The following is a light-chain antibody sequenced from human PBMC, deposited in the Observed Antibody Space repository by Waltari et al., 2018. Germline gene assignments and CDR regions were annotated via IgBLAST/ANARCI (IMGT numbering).Light chain of an antibody. CDR1: QSLLYSNGNNY. CDR3: MQALQAPYT. Sequence: EIVVTQSPLSLPVTPGEPASISCRSSQSLLYSNGNNYLDWYLQKPGQSPHLLIYETSNRASGVPDRFSGSGSGTDFTLKISRVETGDVGIYYCMQALQAPYTFGQGTKLEIK. J-gene: IGKJ2*01. V-gene: IGKV2-28*01. CDR2: ETS.